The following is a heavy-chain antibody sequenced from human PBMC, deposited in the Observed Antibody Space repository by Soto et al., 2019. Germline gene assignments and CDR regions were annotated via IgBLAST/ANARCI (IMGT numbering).Heavy chain of an antibody. J-gene: IGHJ5*02. CDR1: GGSISSGGYY. D-gene: IGHD6-13*01. V-gene: IGHV4-31*03. CDR3: ARVRYSSLGRSFDP. CDR2: IYYSGST. Sequence: PSETLSLTCTVSGGSISSGGYYWSWIRQHPGKGLEWIGYIYYSGSTYYNPSLKSRVTISVDTSKNQFSLKLSSVTAADTAVYYCARVRYSSLGRSFDPWGQGTLVTAPQ.